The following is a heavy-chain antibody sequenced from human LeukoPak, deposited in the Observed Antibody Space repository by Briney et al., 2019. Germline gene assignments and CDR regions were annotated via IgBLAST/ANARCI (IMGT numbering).Heavy chain of an antibody. Sequence: PGGSLRLSCAASGFTVSSNYMSWVRQAPGKGLEWVSVIYSGGSTYYADSVKGRFTISRDNSKDTLYLQMNSLRAEDTAVYYCASRGYSGYVGYWGQGTLVTVSS. D-gene: IGHD5-12*01. CDR3: ASRGYSGYVGY. J-gene: IGHJ4*02. CDR2: IYSGGST. CDR1: GFTVSSNY. V-gene: IGHV3-53*01.